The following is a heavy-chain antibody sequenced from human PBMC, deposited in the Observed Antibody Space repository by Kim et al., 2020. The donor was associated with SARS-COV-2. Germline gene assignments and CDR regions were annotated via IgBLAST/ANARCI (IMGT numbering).Heavy chain of an antibody. J-gene: IGHJ4*01. CDR3: ARDGKAILRFLEWFNYYFD. D-gene: IGHD3-3*01. V-gene: IGHV1-2*06. Sequence: ASVKVSCKASGYTFIGYYIHWVRQAPGQWLEWMGRINPDSGGTIYAQKFQGRVTMTRDTSIRTAYMDLSSLSSDDTAVYYCARDGKAILRFLEWFNYYFD. CDR1: GYTFIGYY. CDR2: INPDSGGT.